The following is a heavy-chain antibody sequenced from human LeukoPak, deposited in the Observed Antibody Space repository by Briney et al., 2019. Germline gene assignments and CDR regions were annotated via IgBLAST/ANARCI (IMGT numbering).Heavy chain of an antibody. Sequence: AASVKVSCKASGGTFSSYAISWVRQAPGQGLEWMGRIIPILGIANYAQKFQGRVTITADKSTSTAYMELSSLRSEDTAAYYCASDVLRYFDWLPTDAFDIWGQGTMVTVSS. CDR1: GGTFSSYA. D-gene: IGHD3-9*01. CDR3: ASDVLRYFDWLPTDAFDI. V-gene: IGHV1-69*04. J-gene: IGHJ3*02. CDR2: IIPILGIA.